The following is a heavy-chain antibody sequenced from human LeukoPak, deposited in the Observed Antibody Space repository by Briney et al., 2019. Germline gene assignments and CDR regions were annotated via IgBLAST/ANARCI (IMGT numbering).Heavy chain of an antibody. J-gene: IGHJ4*02. CDR1: GGSFSGYY. D-gene: IGHD4-17*01. V-gene: IGHV4-34*01. CDR2: INHSGGT. Sequence: AETLSLTCAVYGGSFSGYYWSWIRQPPGKGLEWIGEINHSGGTNYNPSLKSRVTLSVDTSKNQFSLKLSSVTAADTAVYYCASLTVTTGYWGQGTLVTVSS. CDR3: ASLTVTTGY.